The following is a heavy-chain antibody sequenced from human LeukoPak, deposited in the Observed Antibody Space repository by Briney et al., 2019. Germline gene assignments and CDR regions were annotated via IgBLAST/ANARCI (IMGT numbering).Heavy chain of an antibody. V-gene: IGHV3-23*01. CDR1: GFTFSSYA. D-gene: IGHD4-17*01. Sequence: GGSLTLSCAASGFTFSSYAMGLVRQAPGEGLGWVSAISGSGGSTYYADSVKGRFTISRDNSKNTLYLQMNSLRAEDTAVYYCAKDLGDYGDYYFDYWGQGTLVTVSS. CDR3: AKDLGDYGDYYFDY. J-gene: IGHJ4*02. CDR2: ISGSGGST.